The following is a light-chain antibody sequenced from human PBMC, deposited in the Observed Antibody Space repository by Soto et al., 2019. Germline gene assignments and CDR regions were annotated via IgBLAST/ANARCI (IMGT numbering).Light chain of an antibody. CDR1: FGSFPTSYY. V-gene: IGLV8-61*01. CDR3: VLYMGSGIWV. CDR2: STN. Sequence: QTVVTQEPLFSVSPGGPSTLTCGLCFGSFPTSYYPSWYQQTPGQAPRTLIYSTNTRSSGVPDRFSGSILGNKAALTITGAQADDESDYYCVLYMGSGIWVFGGGTKLTVL. J-gene: IGLJ3*02.